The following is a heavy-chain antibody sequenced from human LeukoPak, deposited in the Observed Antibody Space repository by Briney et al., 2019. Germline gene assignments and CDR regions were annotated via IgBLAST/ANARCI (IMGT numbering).Heavy chain of an antibody. J-gene: IGHJ5*02. CDR1: GGSISRRSYY. V-gene: IGHV4-39*01. CDR2: IYYSGST. CDR3: ASGVLSGSSPGLVWFDP. Sequence: PSETLSLTCNVSGGSISRRSYYWGWIRQPPGKGLEWIGTIYYSGSTYYNPSLKSRVTISVDTSKNQFSLNLSSVTAADTAVYYCASGVLSGSSPGLVWFDPWGQGTLVTVSS. D-gene: IGHD6-6*01.